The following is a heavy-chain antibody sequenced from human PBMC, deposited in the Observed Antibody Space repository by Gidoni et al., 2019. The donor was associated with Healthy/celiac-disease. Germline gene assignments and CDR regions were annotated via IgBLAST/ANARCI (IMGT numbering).Heavy chain of an antibody. J-gene: IGHJ6*02. CDR3: ARDRDFWSGPYGMDV. CDR1: GFTFSSYW. Sequence: EVQLVESGGGLVQPGGSLRLSCAASGFTFSSYWMSWVRQAPGKGLAWVANIKQDGSEKYYVDSVKGRFTISRDNAKNSLYLQMNSLRAEDTAVYYCARDRDFWSGPYGMDVWGQGTTVTVSS. CDR2: IKQDGSEK. D-gene: IGHD3-3*01. V-gene: IGHV3-7*01.